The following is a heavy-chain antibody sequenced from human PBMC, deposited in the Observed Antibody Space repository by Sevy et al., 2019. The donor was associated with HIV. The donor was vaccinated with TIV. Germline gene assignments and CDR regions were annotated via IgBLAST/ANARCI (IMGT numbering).Heavy chain of an antibody. CDR1: AGSFSGYY. Sequence: SETLSLTCAVYAGSFSGYYWSWIRQPPGKGLEWIGEINHSGSTNYNPSLKSRVTISVDTSKNQFSLKLSSVTAADTAVYYCARGRHIAAAGNHWYFDLWGRGTLVTVSS. V-gene: IGHV4-34*01. CDR3: ARGRHIAAAGNHWYFDL. D-gene: IGHD6-13*01. CDR2: INHSGST. J-gene: IGHJ2*01.